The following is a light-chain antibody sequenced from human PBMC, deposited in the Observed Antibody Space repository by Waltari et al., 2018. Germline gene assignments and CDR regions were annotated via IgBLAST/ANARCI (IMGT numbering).Light chain of an antibody. Sequence: QAVLTQPPSLSASPGAPASPTFTFRSGINDGASRFYWYQQKPGSPPQYLLRYKSDSDKGLGSGVPSRFSGSKDASANAGILLISGLQSDDEADYYCMIFHGNAWVFGGGTKLTVL. CDR1: SGINDGASR. CDR3: MIFHGNAWV. V-gene: IGLV5-45*01. J-gene: IGLJ2*01. CDR2: YKSDSDK.